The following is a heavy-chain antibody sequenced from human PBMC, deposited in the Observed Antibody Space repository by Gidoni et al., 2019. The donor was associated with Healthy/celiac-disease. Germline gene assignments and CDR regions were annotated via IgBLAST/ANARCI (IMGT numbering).Heavy chain of an antibody. J-gene: IGHJ4*02. V-gene: IGHV3-7*01. CDR2: IKQDGSEK. D-gene: IGHD2-2*01. CDR3: ARESTHDIVVVPAAQTYYFDY. Sequence: EVQLVESGGGVVQPGGSLRLSCAASGFTFSSYWMSWVRQAPGKGLEWVANIKQDGSEKYYVDSVKGRFTSSRDNAKNSLYLQMNSLRAEDTAVYYCARESTHDIVVVPAAQTYYFDYWGQGTLVTVSS. CDR1: GFTFSSYW.